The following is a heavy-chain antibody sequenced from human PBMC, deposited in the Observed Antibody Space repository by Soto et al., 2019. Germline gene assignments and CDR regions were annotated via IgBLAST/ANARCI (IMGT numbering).Heavy chain of an antibody. CDR3: ARSKTGYSSGWPFFGDLGY. CDR1: GFTFSSYA. CDR2: ISSNGGST. D-gene: IGHD6-19*01. Sequence: PGGSLRLSCAASGFTFSSYAMHWVRQAPGKGLEYVSAISSNGGSTYYANSVKGRFTISRDNSKNTLYLQMGSLRAEDMAVYYCARSKTGYSSGWPFFGDLGYWGQGTLVTVSS. V-gene: IGHV3-64*01. J-gene: IGHJ4*02.